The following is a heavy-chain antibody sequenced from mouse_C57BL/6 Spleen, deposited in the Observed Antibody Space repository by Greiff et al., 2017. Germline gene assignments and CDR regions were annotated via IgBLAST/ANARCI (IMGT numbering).Heavy chain of an antibody. CDR2: IDPSDSYT. V-gene: IGHV1-69*01. CDR1: GYTFTSYW. CDR3: ARGGSHYYAMDY. J-gene: IGHJ4*01. Sequence: QVQLQQPGAELVMPGASVKLSCKASGYTFTSYWMHWVKQRPGQGLEWIGAIDPSDSYTNYNQKFKGKSTSTVDKSSSTAYMQLSSLTSEDSAVYYCARGGSHYYAMDYWGQGTSVTVSS.